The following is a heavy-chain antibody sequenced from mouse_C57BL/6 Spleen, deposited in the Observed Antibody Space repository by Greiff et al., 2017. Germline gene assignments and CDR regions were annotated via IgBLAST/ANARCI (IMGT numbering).Heavy chain of an antibody. V-gene: IGHV1-81*01. CDR3: AGHGSGYDY. CDR2: IYPRSGNT. D-gene: IGHD1-1*01. CDR1: GYTFTSYG. Sequence: VQLQQSGAELARPGASVKLSCKASGYTFTSYGISWVKQRTGQGLEWIGEIYPRSGNTYYNEKFKGKATLTVDKSSSTAYMQLRRLTSEASAVYFCAGHGSGYDYWGQGTTLTVSS. J-gene: IGHJ2*01.